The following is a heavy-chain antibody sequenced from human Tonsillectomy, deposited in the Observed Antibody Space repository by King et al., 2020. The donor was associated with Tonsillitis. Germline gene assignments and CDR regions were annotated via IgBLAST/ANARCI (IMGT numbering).Heavy chain of an antibody. J-gene: IGHJ4*02. CDR3: ARRNCSSTSCYFDY. V-gene: IGHV5-10-1*01. CDR1: GNSFTNSW. Sequence: QLVQSGAEVKKPGESLRISCKGSGNSFTNSWISWVHQMPGKGLEWMGRIDPIDSYTNYSPSFQGHVTISVDKSISTAYLQWSSLKASDTAIYYCARRNCSSTSCYFDYWGQGTLVTVSS. D-gene: IGHD2-2*01. CDR2: IDPIDSYT.